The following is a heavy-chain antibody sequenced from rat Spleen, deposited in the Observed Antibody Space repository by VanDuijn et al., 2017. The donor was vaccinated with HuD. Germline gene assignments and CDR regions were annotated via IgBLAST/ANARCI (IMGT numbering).Heavy chain of an antibody. CDR1: GFTFSDYY. V-gene: IGHV5-25*01. J-gene: IGHJ2*01. CDR2: ISPSGGST. Sequence: EVQLVESDGGLVQPGRSLKLSCAASGFTFSDYYMAWVRQAPTKGLEWVASISPSGGSTYYRDSVKGRLTVSRDDAKSTLYLQMDSLRSEDTATYYCAKTGVAPYFDYWGQGVMVTVSS. CDR3: AKTGVAPYFDY. D-gene: IGHD1-3*01.